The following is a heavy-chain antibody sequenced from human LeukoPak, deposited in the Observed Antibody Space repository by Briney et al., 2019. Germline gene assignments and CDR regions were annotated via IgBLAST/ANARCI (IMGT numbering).Heavy chain of an antibody. Sequence: PGGPLRLSCAASGFTFSSYGMHWVRQAPGKGLEWVAVISYDGSNKYYADSVKGRFTISRDNSKNTLYLQMNSLRAEDTAVYYCAKDKSRYYDSSGPIDYWGQGTLVTVSS. V-gene: IGHV3-30*18. CDR2: ISYDGSNK. D-gene: IGHD3-22*01. J-gene: IGHJ4*02. CDR3: AKDKSRYYDSSGPIDY. CDR1: GFTFSSYG.